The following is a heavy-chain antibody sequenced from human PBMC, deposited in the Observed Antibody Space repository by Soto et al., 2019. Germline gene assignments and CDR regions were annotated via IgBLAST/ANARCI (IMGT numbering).Heavy chain of an antibody. J-gene: IGHJ4*02. D-gene: IGHD3-22*01. CDR2: FDPEDGET. CDR1: GYTLTELS. V-gene: IGHV1-24*01. CDR3: ATKRITMIVGRRKYHFAY. Sequence: GASVKVSCKVSGYTLTELSMHWVRQAPGKGLEWMGGFDPEDGETIYAQKFQGRVTMTEDTSTDTAYMELSSLRSEDTAVYYCATKRITMIVGRRKYHFAYWGQGTLVTVSS.